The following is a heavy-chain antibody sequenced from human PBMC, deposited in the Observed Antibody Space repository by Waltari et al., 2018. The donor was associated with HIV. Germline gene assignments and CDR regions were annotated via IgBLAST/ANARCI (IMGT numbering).Heavy chain of an antibody. CDR1: RFTFSDAW. V-gene: IGHV3-15*01. Sequence: SRFTFSDAWMSWVRQAPGKGLECVGRIKSKTVGGTTDYAAPVKGRFTISRDDSKNTLYLQMNSLKTEDTAVYYCTTDPHRFDDTRGAPPYWGQGTLVTVSS. D-gene: IGHD1-26*01. J-gene: IGHJ4*02. CDR3: TTDPHRFDDTRGAPPY. CDR2: IKSKTVGGTT.